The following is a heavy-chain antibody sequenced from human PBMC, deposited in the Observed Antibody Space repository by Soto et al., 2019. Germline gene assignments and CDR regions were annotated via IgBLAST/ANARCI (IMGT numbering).Heavy chain of an antibody. CDR1: GDPINSGDYY. D-gene: IGHD5-18*01. V-gene: IGHV4-30-4*01. CDR2: IHFSGRT. Sequence: PSETLSLTRIVSGDPINSGDYYWSWIRQPPGKGLEWIGNIHFSGRTYYSPSLKSRVTMSTDTSKNQFSLRLTYVTSADTAVYYCARDKQGFSYGYGSQYFYYHGLDVWGQGTTVTVSS. CDR3: ARDKQGFSYGYGSQYFYYHGLDV. J-gene: IGHJ6*02.